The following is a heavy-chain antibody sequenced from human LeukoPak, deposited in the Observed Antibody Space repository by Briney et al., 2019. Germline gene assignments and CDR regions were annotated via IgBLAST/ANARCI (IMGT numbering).Heavy chain of an antibody. V-gene: IGHV3-30*18. CDR2: ISDDGTYT. Sequence: GGSLRLSCSASGFNFRTSGIHWVRQTPGKGLEWVAVISDDGTYTAYGDSVKGRFTISRDNFKNMVYLQMNSLKPEDTALYYCAKAVSKNFGYWGQGTLVTVSS. CDR1: GFNFRTSG. D-gene: IGHD5/OR15-5a*01. J-gene: IGHJ4*02. CDR3: AKAVSKNFGY.